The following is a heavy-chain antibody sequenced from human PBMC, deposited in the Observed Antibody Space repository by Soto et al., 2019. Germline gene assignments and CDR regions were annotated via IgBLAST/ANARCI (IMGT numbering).Heavy chain of an antibody. D-gene: IGHD3-22*01. CDR3: ARGPHGSSGYYYDYYYYGMDV. CDR2: INHSGST. J-gene: IGHJ6*02. CDR1: GGSFSGYY. Sequence: QVQLQQWGAGLLKPSETLSLTCAVYGGSFSGYYWSWIRQPPGKGLEWIGEINHSGSTNYNPSLKSRVTISVDTSKNQFSLKLSSVTAADTAVYYCARGPHGSSGYYYDYYYYGMDVWGQGTTVTVSS. V-gene: IGHV4-34*01.